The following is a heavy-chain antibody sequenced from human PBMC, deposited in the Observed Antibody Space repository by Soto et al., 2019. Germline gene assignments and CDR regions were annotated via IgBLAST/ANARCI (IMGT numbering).Heavy chain of an antibody. Sequence: SVKVSCKASGGTFSSYAISWVRQAPGQGLEWMGGIIPIFGTANYAQKFQGRVTITADESTSTAYMELSSLRSEDTAVYYCARSEQLVPYYYYGMDVCGQGTTVTVSS. CDR3: ARSEQLVPYYYYGMDV. CDR2: IIPIFGTA. CDR1: GGTFSSYA. V-gene: IGHV1-69*13. D-gene: IGHD6-6*01. J-gene: IGHJ6*02.